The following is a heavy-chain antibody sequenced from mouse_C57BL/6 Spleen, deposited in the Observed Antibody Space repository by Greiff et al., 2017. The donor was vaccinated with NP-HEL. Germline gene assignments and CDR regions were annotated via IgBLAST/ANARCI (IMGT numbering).Heavy chain of an antibody. V-gene: IGHV1-81*01. Sequence: QFQLQQSGAELPSPGASVKLSCKASGSTFTSYGISWVKQRPGQGLEWIGEIYPRSGNTYYNEKFKGKATLTADKSSSTAYMELRSLTSEDSAVYFCARFYYGSSYEYYFDYWGQGTTLTVSS. CDR2: IYPRSGNT. D-gene: IGHD1-1*01. CDR1: GSTFTSYG. CDR3: ARFYYGSSYEYYFDY. J-gene: IGHJ2*01.